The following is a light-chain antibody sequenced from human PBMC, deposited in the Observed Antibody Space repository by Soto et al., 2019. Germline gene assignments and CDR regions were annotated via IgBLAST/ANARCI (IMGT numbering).Light chain of an antibody. CDR2: AVS. CDR1: SSDVGGYNS. Sequence: QSALTQPASVSGSPGQSITISCTGTSSDVGGYNSVSWYQQHPGKAPKLMIFAVSNRPSGVSNRFCGSKSGNTASLTISGLQAEDEADYYCSSYTRSSTLYVFGTGSKLPVL. J-gene: IGLJ1*01. V-gene: IGLV2-14*01. CDR3: SSYTRSSTLYV.